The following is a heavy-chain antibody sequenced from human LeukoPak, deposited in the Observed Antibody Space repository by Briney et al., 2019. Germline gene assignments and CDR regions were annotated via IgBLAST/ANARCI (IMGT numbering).Heavy chain of an antibody. V-gene: IGHV3-7*01. J-gene: IGHJ4*02. CDR1: GFTLSGYF. Sequence: PGGSLSLSCAASGFTLSGYFMSWVRQAPGEGLEWVASIKGDGSEKYYVDSVKGRFTISRDNAKNSLYLQMNSLRAEDTAVYYCARDRGWRSSGYYLYYFDFWGQGTLVTVSS. D-gene: IGHD3-22*01. CDR3: ARDRGWRSSGYYLYYFDF. CDR2: IKGDGSEK.